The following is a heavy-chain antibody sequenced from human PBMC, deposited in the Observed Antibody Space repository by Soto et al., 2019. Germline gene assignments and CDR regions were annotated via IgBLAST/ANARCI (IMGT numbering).Heavy chain of an antibody. D-gene: IGHD6-19*01. CDR2: ISGSGGST. Sequence: PGGSLRLSCAASGFTFSSYAMSWVRQAPGKGLEWVSAISGSGGSTYYADSVKGRFTISRDNSKNTLYLQMNSLRAEDTAVYYCAKASSGWYVPFGMDVWGQGTTVTVSS. CDR3: AKASSGWYVPFGMDV. J-gene: IGHJ6*02. CDR1: GFTFSSYA. V-gene: IGHV3-23*01.